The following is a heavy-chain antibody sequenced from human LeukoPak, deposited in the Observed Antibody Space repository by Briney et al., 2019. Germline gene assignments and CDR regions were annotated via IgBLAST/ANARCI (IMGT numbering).Heavy chain of an antibody. V-gene: IGHV3-21*01. D-gene: IGHD5-18*01. CDR1: GFTFSSYT. J-gene: IGHJ6*03. CDR3: ARDTARGPLVFMDV. Sequence: GGSLRLSCAASGFTFSSYTMNWVRQPPGKGLEWVSSISSTCTYIYYADSLKGRFTISRDNAKNSLYLQMNSLRAEDTAVYYCARDTARGPLVFMDVWGKGTTVTVSS. CDR2: ISSTCTYI.